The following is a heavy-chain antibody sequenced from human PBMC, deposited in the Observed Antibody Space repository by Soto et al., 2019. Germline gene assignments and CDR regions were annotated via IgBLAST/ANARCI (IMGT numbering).Heavy chain of an antibody. CDR2: IIPILGIA. CDR1: GGTFSSYT. D-gene: IGHD2-2*01. CDR3: ARARVAYCSSTSCYEDY. V-gene: IGHV1-69*02. J-gene: IGHJ4*02. Sequence: QVQLVQSGAEVKKPGSSEKVSCKASGGTFSSYTISWVRQAPGQGLEWMGRIIPILGIANYAQKFQGRVTITADKSTSTAYMELSSLRSEDTAVYYCARARVAYCSSTSCYEDYWGQGTLVTVSS.